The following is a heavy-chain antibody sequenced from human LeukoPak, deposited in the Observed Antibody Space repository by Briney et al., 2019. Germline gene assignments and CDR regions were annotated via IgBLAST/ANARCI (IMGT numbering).Heavy chain of an antibody. CDR1: GYTFTGHY. Sequence: GASVKVSCKASGYTFTGHYMHWVRQAPGQGLEWMGWINCNGGGTNYAQKFQGRVTMTRDTSISTAYMELSRLTSDDTAVYYCARHPYSGSYHFDYWGQGTLVTVSS. CDR3: ARHPYSGSYHFDY. V-gene: IGHV1-2*02. J-gene: IGHJ4*02. CDR2: INCNGGGT. D-gene: IGHD1-26*01.